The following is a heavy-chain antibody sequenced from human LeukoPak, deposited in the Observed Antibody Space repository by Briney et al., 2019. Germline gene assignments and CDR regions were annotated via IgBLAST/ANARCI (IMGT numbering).Heavy chain of an antibody. CDR1: GYSFTSYW. V-gene: IGHV1-2*02. CDR2: SNPDNGGT. Sequence: GESLRISCKGSGYSFTSYWITWVRQAPGQGLERMGWSNPDNGGTNYAQKFQGRVTMTLDTSISTAYMELSRLRSDDTAIYYCARVDGGEWYYFDYWGQGTLVTVSS. CDR3: ARVDGGEWYYFDY. D-gene: IGHD2-8*02. J-gene: IGHJ4*02.